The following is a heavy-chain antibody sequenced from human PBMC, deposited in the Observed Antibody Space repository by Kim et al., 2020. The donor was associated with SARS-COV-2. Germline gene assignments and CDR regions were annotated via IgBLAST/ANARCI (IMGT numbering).Heavy chain of an antibody. J-gene: IGHJ6*02. CDR1: GFTFSSYA. D-gene: IGHD3-16*01. CDR3: ARDGGPIKYYGMDV. CDR2: ISYDGSNK. V-gene: IGHV3-30-3*01. Sequence: GGSLRLSCAASGFTFSSYAMHWVRQAPGKGLEWVAVISYDGSNKYYADSVKGRFTISRDNSKNTLYLQMNSLRAEDTAVYYCARDGGPIKYYGMDVWGQGTTVTVSS.